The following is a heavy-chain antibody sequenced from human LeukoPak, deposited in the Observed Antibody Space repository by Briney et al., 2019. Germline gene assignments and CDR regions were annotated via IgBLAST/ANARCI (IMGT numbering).Heavy chain of an antibody. J-gene: IGHJ6*02. V-gene: IGHV3-53*01. CDR1: GFTVSSNY. D-gene: IGHD5-12*01. CDR3: ARVRSTLRNYYYGMDV. CDR2: IYSGGST. Sequence: GGSLRLSCAASGFTVSSNYMSWVRQAPGKGLEWVSVIYSGGSTYYADSVKGRFTISRDNSKNTLYLQMNSLRAKDTAVYYCARVRSTLRNYYYGMDVWGQGTTVTVSS.